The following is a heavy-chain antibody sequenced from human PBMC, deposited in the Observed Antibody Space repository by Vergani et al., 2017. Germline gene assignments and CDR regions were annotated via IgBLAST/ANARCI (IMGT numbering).Heavy chain of an antibody. CDR1: GFTFSSYS. J-gene: IGHJ5*02. V-gene: IGHV3-48*01. D-gene: IGHD2-2*01. CDR2: ISSSSSTI. Sequence: EVQLVESGGGLVQPGGSLRLSCVTSGFTFSSYSMKWVRQAPGKGLEWVSYISSSSSTIYYADSVRGRFTISRDSGENSRYLQMNSLRVEDTAVYYCARGQPGYQALSSNWFDHWGQGTLVTVSS. CDR3: ARGQPGYQALSSNWFDH.